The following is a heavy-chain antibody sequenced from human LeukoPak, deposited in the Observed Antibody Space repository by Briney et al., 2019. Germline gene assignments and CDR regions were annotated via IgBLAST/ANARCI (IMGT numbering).Heavy chain of an antibody. D-gene: IGHD6-13*01. CDR1: GYSISSGYY. CDR3: ARQHDSYHYYYVDV. CDR2: LYHSDSI. Sequence: SETLSLTCAVSGYSISSGYYWIWIRQPPGKGLEWIGSLYHSDSIYYNPSLESRVSMSVDTSKNQFSLKLSFVTAADTAVYYCARQHDSYHYYYVDVWGTGTTVTVSS. J-gene: IGHJ6*03. V-gene: IGHV4-38-2*01.